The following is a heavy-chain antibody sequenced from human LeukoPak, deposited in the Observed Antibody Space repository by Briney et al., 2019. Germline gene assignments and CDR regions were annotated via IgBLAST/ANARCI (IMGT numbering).Heavy chain of an antibody. V-gene: IGHV3-20*04. CDR2: ITWNGGYT. Sequence: RTGGSLRLSCAASGFIFDDYGMTWVRQAPGKGLEWVSGITWNGGYTGYADSVKGRFTISRDNAKNSLYLQMNSLRAEDTAVYYCAKPYSSGWYGFGWYFDLWGRGTLVTVSS. J-gene: IGHJ2*01. D-gene: IGHD6-19*01. CDR3: AKPYSSGWYGFGWYFDL. CDR1: GFIFDDYG.